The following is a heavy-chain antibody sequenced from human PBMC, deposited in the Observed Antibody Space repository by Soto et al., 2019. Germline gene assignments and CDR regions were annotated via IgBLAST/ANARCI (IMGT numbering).Heavy chain of an antibody. CDR3: ARGRGGSYGGNSAHFDI. J-gene: IGHJ3*02. V-gene: IGHV3-33*01. CDR1: GFTFSGFG. D-gene: IGHD4-17*01. Sequence: QVQLVESGGGVVQPGTSLRLSCEASGFTFSGFGMHWVRQAPGKGLEWVAVIWYDGSKKYYADCVKGRFTISRDNSKNARYRQRNSLRAEDTAVYYCARGRGGSYGGNSAHFDIWGQGTLVTVSS. CDR2: IWYDGSKK.